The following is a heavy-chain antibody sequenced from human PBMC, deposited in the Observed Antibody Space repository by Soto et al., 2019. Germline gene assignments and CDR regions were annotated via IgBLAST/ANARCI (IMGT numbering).Heavy chain of an antibody. V-gene: IGHV3-7*01. J-gene: IGHJ1*01. D-gene: IGHD4-17*01. CDR3: ARGADYGAHFQR. CDR2: IRQDGGEI. Sequence: EVQLVESGGGLVQPGGSLRLSCVDSGLTFSNYWMNWVRQAPGKGLEWVANIRQDGGEIYYVDSVEGRFTISRDNTKNSLYLQMNSLRAEDTAVYYCARGADYGAHFQRWGQGTLVTVSS. CDR1: GLTFSNYW.